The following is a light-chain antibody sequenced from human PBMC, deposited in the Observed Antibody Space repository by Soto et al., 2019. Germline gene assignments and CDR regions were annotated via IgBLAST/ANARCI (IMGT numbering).Light chain of an antibody. CDR1: QSITRW. Sequence: DIQMTQSPSTLSASVGDRVTITCRAGQSITRWVAWYQQKPGKAPQLLIYEASNLESGVPSRFSGSESGTEFTLSINCLQPDAFATYYCQQYATFPRTFGQSTQL. V-gene: IGKV1-5*03. J-gene: IGKJ2*02. CDR2: EAS. CDR3: QQYATFPRT.